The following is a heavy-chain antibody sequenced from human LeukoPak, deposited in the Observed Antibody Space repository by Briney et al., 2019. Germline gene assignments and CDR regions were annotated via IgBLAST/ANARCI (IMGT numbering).Heavy chain of an antibody. V-gene: IGHV3-15*01. Sequence: GGSLRLSCAASGFTFSNAWMSWVRQAPGRGREWVGRIKSKTDGGTTDYAAPVKGRFTISRDDSKNTLYLQMNSLKTEDTAVYYCTLPTMVRGADYWGQGTLVTVSS. J-gene: IGHJ4*02. D-gene: IGHD3-10*01. CDR1: GFTFSNAW. CDR3: TLPTMVRGADY. CDR2: IKSKTDGGTT.